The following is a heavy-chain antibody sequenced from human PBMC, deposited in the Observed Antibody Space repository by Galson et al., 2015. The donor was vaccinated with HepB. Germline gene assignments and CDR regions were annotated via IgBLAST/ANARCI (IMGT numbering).Heavy chain of an antibody. CDR1: GFTFSSYA. CDR2: ISYDGSNK. D-gene: IGHD3-10*01. Sequence: SLRLSCAASGFTFSSYAMHWVRQAPGKGLEWVAVISYDGSNKYYADSVKGRFTISRDNSKNTLYLQMNSLRAEDTAVYYCASAYESQGAQYYYGSGSYSDNDYWGQGTLVTVSS. V-gene: IGHV3-30*04. CDR3: ASAYESQGAQYYYGSGSYSDNDY. J-gene: IGHJ4*02.